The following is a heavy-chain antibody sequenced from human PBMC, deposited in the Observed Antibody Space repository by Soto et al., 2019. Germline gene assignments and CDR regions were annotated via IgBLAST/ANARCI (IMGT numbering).Heavy chain of an antibody. CDR3: ARDGEAPLYCSGGSCYFRFDP. V-gene: IGHV3-21*01. CDR1: GFTFSSYS. J-gene: IGHJ5*02. CDR2: ISSSSSYI. D-gene: IGHD2-15*01. Sequence: GGSLRLSCAASGFTFSSYSMNWVRQAPGKGLEWVSSISSSSSYIYYADSVKGRFTISRDNAKNSLYLQMNSLRAEDTAVYYCARDGEAPLYCSGGSCYFRFDPWGQGTLVTVSS.